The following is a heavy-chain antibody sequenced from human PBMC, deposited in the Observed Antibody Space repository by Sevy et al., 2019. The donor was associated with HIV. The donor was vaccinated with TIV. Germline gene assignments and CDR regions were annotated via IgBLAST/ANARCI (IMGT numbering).Heavy chain of an antibody. D-gene: IGHD6-13*01. CDR1: GFTLNSYW. CDR3: VRAIAADGSF. CDR2: IKQDGSVR. V-gene: IGHV3-7*01. J-gene: IGHJ4*02. Sequence: AGSLRLSCVASGFTLNSYWMSWVRQAPGKGLEWVANIKQDGSVRYYVDSVKGRFTISRDNARNLVYLKMNSLRVEDTALYYCVRAIAADGSFWGQGTLVTVSS.